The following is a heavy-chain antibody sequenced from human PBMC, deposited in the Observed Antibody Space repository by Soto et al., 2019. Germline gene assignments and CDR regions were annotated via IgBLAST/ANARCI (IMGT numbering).Heavy chain of an antibody. CDR3: ARLDGYSNYMDI. CDR2: IYYTGST. CDR1: GGSINSYY. Sequence: SETLSLTCSVSGGSINSYYWSWIRQPPGKGLEWVGYIYYTGSTNYNPSLKSRVTISVDTSKKHFSLKLASVTAADTAEYYCARLDGYSNYMDIWGKGTTDTVSS. J-gene: IGHJ6*03. D-gene: IGHD2-21*01. V-gene: IGHV4-59*08.